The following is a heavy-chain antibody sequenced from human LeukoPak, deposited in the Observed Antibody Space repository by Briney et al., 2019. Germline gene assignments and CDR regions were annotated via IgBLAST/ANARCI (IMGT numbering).Heavy chain of an antibody. CDR3: ARVLWFGELLTSWYFDL. V-gene: IGHV3-74*01. CDR1: GFTFSSYW. CDR2: INSDGSSA. Sequence: GGSLRLPCAASGFTFSSYWMHWVRQAPGKGLVWVSRINSDGSSANYAESVKGRFTISRDNAKNTLYLQLNSLRAEDTAVYYCARVLWFGELLTSWYFDLWGRGTLVTVSS. J-gene: IGHJ2*01. D-gene: IGHD3-10*01.